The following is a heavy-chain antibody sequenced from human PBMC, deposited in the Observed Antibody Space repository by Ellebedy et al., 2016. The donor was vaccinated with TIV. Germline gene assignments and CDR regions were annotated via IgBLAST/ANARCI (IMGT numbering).Heavy chain of an antibody. V-gene: IGHV4-59*08. D-gene: IGHD2-15*01. CDR1: GGSISNYY. CDR3: ARQVPATATSFDY. J-gene: IGHJ4*02. CDR2: IFYSGST. Sequence: MPGGSLRLSCTVSGGSISNYYWSWIWQHQGKELEWIGYIFYSGSTNYNPSLKSRVTISVDMPKNQFSLKLTSVTAADTAVYYCARQVPATATSFDYWGQGTLVTVSS.